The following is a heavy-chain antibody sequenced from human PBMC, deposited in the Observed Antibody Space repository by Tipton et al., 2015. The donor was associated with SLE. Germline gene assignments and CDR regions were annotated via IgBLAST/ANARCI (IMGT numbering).Heavy chain of an antibody. CDR1: GGSLSNYY. D-gene: IGHD6-19*01. J-gene: IGHJ4*02. CDR2: IYTSGST. V-gene: IGHV4-4*07. Sequence: TLSLTCTVSGGSLSNYYWSWIRQPAGKGLEWIGRIYTSGSTNYNPSLKSRVTMSVDTSKNQFSLKLSSVTAADTAVYYCARDRPVAGPFDYWGQGTLVTVAS. CDR3: ARDRPVAGPFDY.